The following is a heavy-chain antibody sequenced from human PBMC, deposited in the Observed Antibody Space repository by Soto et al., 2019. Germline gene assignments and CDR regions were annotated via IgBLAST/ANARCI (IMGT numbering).Heavy chain of an antibody. V-gene: IGHV1-24*01. CDR3: ATSSYKGYCSGGSCYNNWFDP. CDR1: GYTLTELS. Sequence: ASVKVSCKVSGYTLTELSMHWVRQAPGKGLEWMGGFDPEDGETIYAQKFQGRVTMTEDTSTDTAYMELSSLRSEDTAVYYCATSSYKGYCSGGSCYNNWFDPWGQGTLVTVSS. CDR2: FDPEDGET. J-gene: IGHJ5*02. D-gene: IGHD2-15*01.